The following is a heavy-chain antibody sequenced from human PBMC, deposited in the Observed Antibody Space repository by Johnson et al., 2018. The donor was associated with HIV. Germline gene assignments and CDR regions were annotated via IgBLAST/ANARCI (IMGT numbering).Heavy chain of an antibody. V-gene: IGHV3-23*04. CDR1: GFTFDDYG. CDR3: ARDLIKQQFLEWLSEGYGVFDI. D-gene: IGHD3-3*01. CDR2: ISGSANST. Sequence: VQLVESGGGVVRPGGSLRLSCAASGFTFDDYGMSWVRQAPGKGLEWVSHISGSANSTYYADSVKGRFIISRDHSKKTLDLQTNSLRAEDTAVYYCARDLIKQQFLEWLSEGYGVFDIWGQGTMVTVSS. J-gene: IGHJ3*02.